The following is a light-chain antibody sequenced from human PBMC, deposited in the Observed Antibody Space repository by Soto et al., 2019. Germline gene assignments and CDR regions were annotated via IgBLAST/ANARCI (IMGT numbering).Light chain of an antibody. J-gene: IGLJ2*01. V-gene: IGLV1-44*01. CDR1: SSNIGQHR. CDR2: SNY. Sequence: QSVLTQPPSASGSPGQSVTISCSGRSSNIGQHRVRWFQHLAGTAPKLLIYSNYQRPSGVPDRLSGSKSGASASLAITGLQSEDEAYYYCAVWDDSLSAVVFGGGTKLTVL. CDR3: AVWDDSLSAVV.